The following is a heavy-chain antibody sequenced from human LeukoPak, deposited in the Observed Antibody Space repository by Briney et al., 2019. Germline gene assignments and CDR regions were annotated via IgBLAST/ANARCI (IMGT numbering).Heavy chain of an antibody. CDR1: GGSFSGYY. CDR2: INHSGST. D-gene: IGHD3-16*01. Sequence: GTLSLTCAVYGGSFSGYYWSWIRQPPGKGPEWIGEINHSGSTNYNPTLKSRVTISVDTSKNQFSLKLSSVTAADTAVYYCARVIAWGYYMDVWGKGTTVTVSS. J-gene: IGHJ6*03. V-gene: IGHV4-34*01. CDR3: ARVIAWGYYMDV.